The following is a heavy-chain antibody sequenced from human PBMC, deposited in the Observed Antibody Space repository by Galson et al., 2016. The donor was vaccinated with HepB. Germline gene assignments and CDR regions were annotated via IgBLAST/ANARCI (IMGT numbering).Heavy chain of an antibody. CDR1: GASISNNYW. D-gene: IGHD1-26*01. J-gene: IGHJ4*02. V-gene: IGHV4-4*02. Sequence: SETLSLTCAVSGASISNNYWWSWVRQSPEKGLEWIGEIYQTGTANYDPSFTGRATISVDTSKNQISLRLDSVTAADTAVYYCTRGTLGTTATMAFDYWGQGTLVSGSS. CDR3: TRGTLGTTATMAFDY. CDR2: IYQTGTA.